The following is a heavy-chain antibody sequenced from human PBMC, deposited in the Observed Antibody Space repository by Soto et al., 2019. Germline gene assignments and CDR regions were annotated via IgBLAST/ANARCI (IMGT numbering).Heavy chain of an antibody. D-gene: IGHD1-26*01. CDR2: IIPILGIA. CDR3: AGGGGCATGAFDY. V-gene: IGHV1-69*02. Sequence: QVQLVQSGAEVKKPGSSVKVSCKASGGTFSSYTISWVRQAPGQGLEWMGRIIPILGIANYAQKFQGRVTISADNSTSTAYMEMSSVRSEDTAVYYCAGGGGCATGAFDYWGQGTLVTVSS. J-gene: IGHJ4*02. CDR1: GGTFSSYT.